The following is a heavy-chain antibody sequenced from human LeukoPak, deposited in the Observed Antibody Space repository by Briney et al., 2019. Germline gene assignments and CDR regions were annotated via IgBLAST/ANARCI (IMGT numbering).Heavy chain of an antibody. J-gene: IGHJ3*02. CDR1: GGTFSSYA. V-gene: IGHV1-69*13. D-gene: IGHD3-22*01. Sequence: SVKVSCKASGGTFSSYAISWVRQAPGQGLEWMGGIIPIFGTANYAQKFQGRVTITADESTSTAYMELSSLRSEDTAVYYCARRDSSGYYGHAFDIWGQGTMVTVSS. CDR2: IIPIFGTA. CDR3: ARRDSSGYYGHAFDI.